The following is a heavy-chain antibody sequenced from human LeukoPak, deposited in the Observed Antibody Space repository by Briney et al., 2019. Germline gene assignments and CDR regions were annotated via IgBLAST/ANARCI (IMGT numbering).Heavy chain of an antibody. CDR3: AKNPYEYYFDY. V-gene: IGHV1-2*02. D-gene: IGHD5-12*01. Sequence: GSVKLSCTTSGYTFRNYYIHWVRQAPGQGLEWMGWINPNSGDTNYAQKFQGRVTMTRDTSIRTAYLELSGLRSDDTAVYYCAKNPYEYYFDYWGQGTLVTVSS. CDR1: GYTFRNYY. CDR2: INPNSGDT. J-gene: IGHJ4*02.